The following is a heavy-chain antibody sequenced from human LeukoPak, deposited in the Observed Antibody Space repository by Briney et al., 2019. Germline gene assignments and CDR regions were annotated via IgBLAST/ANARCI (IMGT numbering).Heavy chain of an antibody. J-gene: IGHJ6*02. CDR1: GGSIGSYH. CDR2: IHYTWNA. V-gene: IGHV4-59*01. CDR3: ARVASKGGMDV. Sequence: SETLSLTCSVSGGSIGSYHWSWIRQTPGKGLEWIGHIHYTWNAKYNPSLKSRVTISPDRSNNQFSLRLSSVTAADSAVYYCARVASKGGMDVWGQGTTVTVS.